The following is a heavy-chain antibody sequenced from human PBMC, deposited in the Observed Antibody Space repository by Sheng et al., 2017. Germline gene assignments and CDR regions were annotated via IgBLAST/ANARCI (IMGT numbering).Heavy chain of an antibody. CDR3: AKDKMMVGVVIDWYFDL. D-gene: IGHD3-3*01. CDR1: GFIFTDFG. CDR2: ISGGGGGT. Sequence: EVQLVESGGGLVQPGGTLRLSCAASGFIFTDFGMSWVRQAPGKGLEWVASISGGGGGTYYADSLKGRFTISRDDSKNTLYLQMNSLRAEDTAVYYCAKDKMMVGVVIDWYFDLWGRGTLVTVSS. J-gene: IGHJ2*01. V-gene: IGHV3-23*04.